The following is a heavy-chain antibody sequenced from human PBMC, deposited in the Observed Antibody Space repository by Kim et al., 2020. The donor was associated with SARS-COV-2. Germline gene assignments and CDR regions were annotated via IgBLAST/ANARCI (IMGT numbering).Heavy chain of an antibody. J-gene: IGHJ6*02. V-gene: IGHV3-30*07. D-gene: IGHD3-10*01. Sequence: YADSVKGLFTSSRDNSKNTLYLQMNSLRAEDTAVYYCARTLVLSGYYGMDVWGQGTTVTVSS. CDR3: ARTLVLSGYYGMDV.